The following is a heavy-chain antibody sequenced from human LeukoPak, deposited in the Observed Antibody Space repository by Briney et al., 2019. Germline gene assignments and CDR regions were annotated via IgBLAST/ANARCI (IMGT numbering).Heavy chain of an antibody. CDR2: ISYDGSNK. J-gene: IGHJ4*02. D-gene: IGHD6-19*01. V-gene: IGHV3-30-3*01. CDR1: GFTFSSYA. Sequence: PGRSLRLSCAASGFTFSSYAMHWVRQAPGKGLEWVAVISYDGSNKYYADSVKGRFTISRDNSKNTLCLQINSLRAEDTAVYYCARDVSGCYDYWGQGTLVTVSS. CDR3: ARDVSGCYDY.